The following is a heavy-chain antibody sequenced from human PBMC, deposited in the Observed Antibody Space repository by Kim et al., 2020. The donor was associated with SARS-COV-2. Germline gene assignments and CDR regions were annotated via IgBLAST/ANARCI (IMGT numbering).Heavy chain of an antibody. D-gene: IGHD2-15*01. CDR1: GFTFGDYS. CDR3: ARARGAFYCSGGSCYESLFFFDY. Sequence: GGSLRLSCAASGFTFGDYSMSWIRQAPGKGLEWVSYISSSSSYTNYADSVKGRFTISRDNAKNSLYLQMNSLRAEDTAVYYCARARGAFYCSGGSCYESLFFFDYWRQRTLVTVST. J-gene: IGHJ4*02. V-gene: IGHV3-11*06. CDR2: ISSSSSYT.